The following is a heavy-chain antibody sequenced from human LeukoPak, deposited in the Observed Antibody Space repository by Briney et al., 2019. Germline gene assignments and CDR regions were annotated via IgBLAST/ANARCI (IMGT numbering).Heavy chain of an antibody. Sequence: GGSLRLSCAASGFRFSSYGMHWVRQAPGKGLEWVAFIRYDGSNKYYADSVKGRFTISRDNSKNTLYLQMNSLRAEDTAVYYCAKGGDRSSTSCSIDYWGQGTLVTVSS. D-gene: IGHD2-2*01. J-gene: IGHJ4*02. CDR2: IRYDGSNK. CDR1: GFRFSSYG. CDR3: AKGGDRSSTSCSIDY. V-gene: IGHV3-30*02.